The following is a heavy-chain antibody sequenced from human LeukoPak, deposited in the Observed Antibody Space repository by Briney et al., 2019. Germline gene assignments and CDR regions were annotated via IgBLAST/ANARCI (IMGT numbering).Heavy chain of an antibody. J-gene: IGHJ4*02. CDR3: ARQGYYYDSSGDKGIDY. V-gene: IGHV4-39*01. CDR2: IYCSGST. Sequence: SETLSLTCTVSGGSISSSSYYWGWIRQPPGKGLEWIGSIYCSGSTYYNPSLKSRVTISVDTSKNQFSLKLSSVTAADTAVYYCARQGYYYDSSGDKGIDYWGQGTLVTVSS. D-gene: IGHD3-22*01. CDR1: GGSISSSSYY.